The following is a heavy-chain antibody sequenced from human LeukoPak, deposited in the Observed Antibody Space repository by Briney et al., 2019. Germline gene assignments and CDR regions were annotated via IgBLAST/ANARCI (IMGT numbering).Heavy chain of an antibody. V-gene: IGHV4-59*01. CDR1: GGSISSYY. CDR3: AKASSGSYVLDAFDI. J-gene: IGHJ3*02. D-gene: IGHD3-10*01. CDR2: IYYSGST. Sequence: SETLSLTCTVSGGSISSYYWSCIRQPPGKGLEWIGYIYYSGSTNYNPSLKSRVTISVDTSKNQFSLKLSSVTAADTAVYYCAKASSGSYVLDAFDIWGQGTMVTVSS.